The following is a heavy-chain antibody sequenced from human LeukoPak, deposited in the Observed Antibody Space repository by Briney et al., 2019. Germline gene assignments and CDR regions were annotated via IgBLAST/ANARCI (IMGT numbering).Heavy chain of an antibody. CDR3: AKGELPSHYYGSGNYYNVNF. Sequence: GGSLRLSCAASGFTFSSYAMSWVRQAPGKGLEWVAVISYDGSNKYYADSVKGRFTISRDNSKSTLYLQMNSLRAEDTAVYYCAKGELPSHYYGSGNYYNVNFWGQGTLVTVSS. CDR1: GFTFSSYA. J-gene: IGHJ4*02. CDR2: ISYDGSNK. D-gene: IGHD3-10*01. V-gene: IGHV3-30*18.